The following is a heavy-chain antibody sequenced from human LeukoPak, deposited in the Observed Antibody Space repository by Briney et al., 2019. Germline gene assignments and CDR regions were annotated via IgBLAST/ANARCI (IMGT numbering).Heavy chain of an antibody. J-gene: IGHJ4*02. D-gene: IGHD5-18*01. Sequence: SETLSLTCTVSGDSISLYYWSWIRQPPGKGLEWIGYIYYTGSTKSNPSLKSRVTISVDTSKKQFSLNLSSVTAADTAVYYCARQDGYSSGYYFDYWGQGTLVTVSS. CDR2: IYYTGST. V-gene: IGHV4-59*01. CDR1: GDSISLYY. CDR3: ARQDGYSSGYYFDY.